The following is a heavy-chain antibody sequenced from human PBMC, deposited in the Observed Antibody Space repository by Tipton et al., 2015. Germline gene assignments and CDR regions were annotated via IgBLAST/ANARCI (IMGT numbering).Heavy chain of an antibody. CDR3: AALGTADY. CDR2: ITWNINNK. CDR1: GFTFPDYA. D-gene: IGHD1-1*01. J-gene: IGHJ4*02. Sequence: SLRLSCAASGFTFPDYAMHWARQAPGKGLEWVSGITWNINNKVYADSVKGRFTISRDNAKNSLYLQMNSLRPEDTALYYCAALGTADYWGQGTLVTVSS. V-gene: IGHV3-9*01.